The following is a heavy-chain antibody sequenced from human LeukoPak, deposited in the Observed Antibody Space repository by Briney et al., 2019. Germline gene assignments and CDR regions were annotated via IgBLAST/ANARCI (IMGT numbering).Heavy chain of an antibody. D-gene: IGHD2-2*01. CDR3: ARDEEDCSSTSCYWKTRFDP. CDR2: SNIHGST. V-gene: IGHV4-34*01. J-gene: IGHJ5*02. Sequence: AADTLSLTCAANGGSFSGYYWSWIRQPPRKGLDWIGESNIHGSTNYNPSLKTRVAISVDTSKNQFSLKLSSATAADTAVYYCARDEEDCSSTSCYWKTRFDPWGQGTLVTASS. CDR1: GGSFSGYY.